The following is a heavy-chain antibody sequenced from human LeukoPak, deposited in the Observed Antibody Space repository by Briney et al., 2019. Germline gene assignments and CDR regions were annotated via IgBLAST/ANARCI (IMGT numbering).Heavy chain of an antibody. CDR2: ISYDGSNK. CDR3: VGYCSGGSCSN. D-gene: IGHD2-15*01. V-gene: IGHV3-30*04. Sequence: GGPRSFSCEASGFTFSSYAMHWFRQAPGKGREWVAVISYDGSNKYYADSVKGRFTISRDNSKNTLYLQMNSLRAEDTAVYYCVGYCSGGSCSNWGQGTLVTVSS. CDR1: GFTFSSYA. J-gene: IGHJ4*02.